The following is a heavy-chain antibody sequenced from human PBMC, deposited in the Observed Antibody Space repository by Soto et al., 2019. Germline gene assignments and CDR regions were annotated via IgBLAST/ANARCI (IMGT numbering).Heavy chain of an antibody. Sequence: EVQLVESGGGLVQPGRSLRLSCAASGFTFDDYAMHWVRQAPGKGLEWVSGISWNSGSIGYSDSVKGRFTISRDNAKNSLYLQMNSLRAEDTALYYCAKGGLGYFYYYGMDVGGQGTTVTVSS. CDR2: ISWNSGSI. V-gene: IGHV3-9*01. CDR1: GFTFDDYA. J-gene: IGHJ6*02. D-gene: IGHD2-15*01. CDR3: AKGGLGYFYYYGMDV.